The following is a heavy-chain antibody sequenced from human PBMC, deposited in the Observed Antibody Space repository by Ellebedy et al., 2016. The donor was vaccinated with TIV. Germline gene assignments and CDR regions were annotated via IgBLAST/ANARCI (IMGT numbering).Heavy chain of an antibody. V-gene: IGHV5-51*01. D-gene: IGHD3-10*01. CDR3: ARRGAGSHDITGMDI. CDR1: GYSFTSYW. CDR2: IYPGDSDT. Sequence: GESLKISCKGSGYSFTSYWIGWVRQMPGKGLEWMGIIYPGDSDTRYSPSFQGQVTISADKSSSTAYLQWSSLKASDTAMYYCARRGAGSHDITGMDIWGQGTTVTVSS. J-gene: IGHJ6*02.